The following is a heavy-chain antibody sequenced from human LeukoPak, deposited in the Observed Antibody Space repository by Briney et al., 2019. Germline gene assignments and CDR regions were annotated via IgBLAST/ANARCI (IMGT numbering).Heavy chain of an antibody. Sequence: ASVKVSCKASGHTFTGYYMHWVRQAPGQGLEWMGWINANSGGTNYAQKFQGRVTMTRDTSISTAYMEMSRLRSDDTAVYYCASKWVTYYYNSSYYHYPTDVFDIWGQGTMVTVSS. V-gene: IGHV1-2*02. J-gene: IGHJ3*02. CDR1: GHTFTGYY. CDR3: ASKWVTYYYNSSYYHYPTDVFDI. D-gene: IGHD3-22*01. CDR2: INANSGGT.